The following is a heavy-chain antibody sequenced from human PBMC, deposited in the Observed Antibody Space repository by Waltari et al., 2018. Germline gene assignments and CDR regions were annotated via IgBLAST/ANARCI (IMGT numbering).Heavy chain of an antibody. CDR1: GASIPNFN. Sequence: QVQLQGSGPVLVKPSETVSLPSTVSGASIPNFNWSWIRQSPGKGLEWIANVPKNGNINYNPSLQSRVTMSRDTSRSQLSLRLTSVTAADTAVYYCASTVRWLNFDQWGQGTLVTVSS. V-gene: IGHV4-59*01. CDR3: ASTVRWLNFDQ. D-gene: IGHD6-19*01. CDR2: VPKNGNI. J-gene: IGHJ4*02.